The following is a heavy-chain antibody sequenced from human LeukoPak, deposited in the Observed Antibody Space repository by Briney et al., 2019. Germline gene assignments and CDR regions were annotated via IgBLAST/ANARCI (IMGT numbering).Heavy chain of an antibody. Sequence: SVEVSCKASGGTFSSYAISWVRQAPGQGLEWMGRIIPIFGTANYAQKFQGRVTITTDESTSTAYMELSSLRSEDTAVYYCARSAMVQWYYYYMDVWGKGTTVTVSS. D-gene: IGHD5-18*01. V-gene: IGHV1-69*05. CDR2: IIPIFGTA. CDR1: GGTFSSYA. J-gene: IGHJ6*03. CDR3: ARSAMVQWYYYYMDV.